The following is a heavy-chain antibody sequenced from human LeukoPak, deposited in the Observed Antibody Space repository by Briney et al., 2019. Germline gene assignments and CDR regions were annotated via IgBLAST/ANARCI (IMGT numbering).Heavy chain of an antibody. CDR2: IYHSGST. J-gene: IGHJ3*02. CDR3: XXXXXXXXXXXAXXI. V-gene: IGHV4-38-2*01. Sequence: YSXXSGYYWGWIRQPPGKGLGWIGSIYHSGSTYYNPSLKSRVTISVGTSKNKFSLKLSSVTAADTAVYYXXXXXXXXXXXXAXXIWGQGTXVTVSS. CDR1: YSXXSGYY.